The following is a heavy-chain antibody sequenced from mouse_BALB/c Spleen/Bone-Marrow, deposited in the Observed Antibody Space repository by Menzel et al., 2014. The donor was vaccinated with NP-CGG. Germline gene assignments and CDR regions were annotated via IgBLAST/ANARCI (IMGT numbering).Heavy chain of an antibody. Sequence: VQLQQSGAELARPGASVKLSCKASGYTFTSYWMQWVKQRPGQGLEWIGAIYPGDGDTRYTQKFKGKATLTADKSSSTAYMQLSSLASEDSAVYYCAREGYYYGSSTYYAMDYWGQGTSATVSS. CDR1: GYTFTSYW. D-gene: IGHD1-1*01. CDR2: IYPGDGDT. J-gene: IGHJ4*01. CDR3: AREGYYYGSSTYYAMDY. V-gene: IGHV1-87*01.